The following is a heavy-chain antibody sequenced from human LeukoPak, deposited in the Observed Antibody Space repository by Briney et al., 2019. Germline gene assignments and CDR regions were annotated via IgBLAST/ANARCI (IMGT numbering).Heavy chain of an antibody. J-gene: IGHJ3*02. CDR2: INPSGGST. CDR1: GYTFTSYY. D-gene: IGHD4-17*01. V-gene: IGHV1-46*01. CDR3: AAAWGDYVWAFDI. Sequence: GASVKVSCKASGYTFTSYYMHWVRQAPGQGLERMGIINPSGGSTSYAQKFQGRVTMTRDTSTSTVYMELSSLRSEDTAVYYCAAAWGDYVWAFDIWGQGTTVTVSS.